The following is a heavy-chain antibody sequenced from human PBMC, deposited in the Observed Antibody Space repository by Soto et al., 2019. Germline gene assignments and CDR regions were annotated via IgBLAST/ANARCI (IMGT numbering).Heavy chain of an antibody. V-gene: IGHV1-69*13. J-gene: IGHJ4*02. CDR2: IIPIFGTA. D-gene: IGHD3-22*01. CDR1: GGTFSSYA. CDR3: ARDYYDSSGPGY. Sequence: GASVKVSCKASGGTFSSYAISWVRQAPGQGLEWMGGIIPIFGTATYAQKFQGSGTITADESTSAAYMELSSLRYEVMALYYCARDYYDSSGPGYWGQGSLVTVS.